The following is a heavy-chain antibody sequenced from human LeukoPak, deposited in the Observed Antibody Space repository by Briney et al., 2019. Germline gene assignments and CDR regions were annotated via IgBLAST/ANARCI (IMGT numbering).Heavy chain of an antibody. CDR3: AKDPAYYGSGSYYNPLYYFDY. CDR2: ISYDGSNK. V-gene: IGHV3-30*18. Sequence: PGRSLRLSCAASGFTFSSYGMHWVRQAPGKGLEWVAVISYDGSNKYYADSVRGRFTISRDNSKNTLYLQMNSLRAEDTAVYYCAKDPAYYGSGSYYNPLYYFDYWGQGTLVTVSS. D-gene: IGHD3-10*01. J-gene: IGHJ4*02. CDR1: GFTFSSYG.